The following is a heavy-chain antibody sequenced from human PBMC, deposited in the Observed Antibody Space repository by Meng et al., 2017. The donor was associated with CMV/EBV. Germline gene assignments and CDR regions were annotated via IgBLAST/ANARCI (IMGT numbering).Heavy chain of an antibody. CDR2: MNPNSGNT. J-gene: IGHJ4*02. Sequence: ASVKVSCKASGHTFTSYDINWVRQATGQGLEWMGWMNPNSGNTGYAQKFQGRVTMTRNTSISTAYMELSSLRSEDTAVYYCAREYSPRSKADYWGQGTLVTVSS. CDR3: AREYSPRSKADY. V-gene: IGHV1-8*01. D-gene: IGHD2-15*01. CDR1: GHTFTSYD.